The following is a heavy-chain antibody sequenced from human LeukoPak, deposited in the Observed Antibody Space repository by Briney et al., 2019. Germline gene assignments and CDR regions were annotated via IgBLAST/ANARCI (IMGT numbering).Heavy chain of an antibody. D-gene: IGHD3-3*01. V-gene: IGHV1-46*01. CDR2: INPSGGST. CDR1: GYTFTSYY. Sequence: GASVKVSCKASGYTFTSYYMHWVRQAPGQGLEWMGIINPSGGSTSYAQKFQGRVTMTRDMSTSTVYMELSSLRSEDTAVYYCAREAQRITYYDFWSGYYCDYWGQGTLVTVSS. J-gene: IGHJ4*02. CDR3: AREAQRITYYDFWSGYYCDY.